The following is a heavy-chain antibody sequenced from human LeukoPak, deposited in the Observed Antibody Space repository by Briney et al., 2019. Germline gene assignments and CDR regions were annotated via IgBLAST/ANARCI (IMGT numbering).Heavy chain of an antibody. CDR3: AKSGIAAAGYFDY. Sequence: GGSLRLSCAASGFTVSSNYMSWVRQAPGKGLEWVSVIYSGGSTYYADSVKGRFTISRDNSKNTLYLQMNSLRAEDTAVYYCAKSGIAAAGYFDYWGQGTLVTVSS. CDR2: IYSGGST. V-gene: IGHV3-66*01. CDR1: GFTVSSNY. D-gene: IGHD6-13*01. J-gene: IGHJ4*02.